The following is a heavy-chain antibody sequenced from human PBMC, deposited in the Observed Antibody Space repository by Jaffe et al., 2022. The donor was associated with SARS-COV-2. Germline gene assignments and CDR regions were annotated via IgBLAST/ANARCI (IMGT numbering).Heavy chain of an antibody. CDR3: ARNWYSYGSTPIESFYYYYGMDV. D-gene: IGHD5-18*01. CDR1: GYTFTSYD. J-gene: IGHJ6*02. CDR2: MNPNSGNT. V-gene: IGHV1-8*01. Sequence: QVQLVQSGAEVKKPGASVKVSCKASGYTFTSYDINWVRQATGQGLEWMGWMNPNSGNTGYAQKFQGRVTMTRNTSISTAYMELSSLRSEDTAVYYCARNWYSYGSTPIESFYYYYGMDVWGQGTTVTVSS.